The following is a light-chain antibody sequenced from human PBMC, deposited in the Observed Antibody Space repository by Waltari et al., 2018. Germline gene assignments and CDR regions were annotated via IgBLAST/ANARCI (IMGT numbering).Light chain of an antibody. CDR3: QQRSNWTPHT. J-gene: IGKJ2*01. CDR2: DAS. Sequence: DIVLTQSPATLSFSPGDTATLSCRASQIVGSYLPGYQQKPGQPPRLLIYDASNRATGVPARFRGSGSGTEFTLTISSLEAEDFAVYYCQQRSNWTPHTFGQGARLDIK. CDR1: QIVGSY. V-gene: IGKV3-11*01.